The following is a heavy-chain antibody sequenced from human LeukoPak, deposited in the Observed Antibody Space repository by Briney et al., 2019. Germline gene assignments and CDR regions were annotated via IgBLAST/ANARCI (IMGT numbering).Heavy chain of an antibody. Sequence: GGSLRLSCAGSGFTFSSYSMNWVRQAPGMGLEWVGLIRSKVYGRTTEHAASVRGRFTISRDDSKSIVYLQMNSLKNEDTALYYCSREVGGSYWDYWGQGNQVTVSS. CDR1: GFTFSSYS. V-gene: IGHV3-49*04. CDR3: SREVGGSYWDY. J-gene: IGHJ4*02. CDR2: IRSKVYGRTT. D-gene: IGHD1-26*01.